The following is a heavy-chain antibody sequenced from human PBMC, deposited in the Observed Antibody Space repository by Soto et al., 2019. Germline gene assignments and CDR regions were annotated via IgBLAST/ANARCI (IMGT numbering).Heavy chain of an antibody. J-gene: IGHJ6*02. CDR2: INPRGGST. Sequence: ASVKVSCKASGYTFITYHMHWVRQAPGQGLEWMGIINPRGGSTTYAQKFQGRVTMTKDMSTTTVYMELNRLRSDDTAVYYCARVRRGYSAYGYGMDVWG. CDR1: GYTFITYH. V-gene: IGHV1-46*01. CDR3: ARVRRGYSAYGYGMDV. D-gene: IGHD5-12*01.